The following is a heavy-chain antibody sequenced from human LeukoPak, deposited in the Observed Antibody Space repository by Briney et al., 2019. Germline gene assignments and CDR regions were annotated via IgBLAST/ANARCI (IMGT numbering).Heavy chain of an antibody. J-gene: IGHJ4*02. CDR2: MNPNSANT. D-gene: IGHD2-2*01. CDR3: ARAIRYQLLSDY. Sequence: ASVKVSCKASGYTFSTYDINWLRQAAGQGLEWMGWMNPNSANTGFAQKFQGRAAITRDTSTATAYLELSSLTSEDTAVYYSARAIRYQLLSDYWGQGTLVTVSS. CDR1: GYTFSTYD. V-gene: IGHV1-8*03.